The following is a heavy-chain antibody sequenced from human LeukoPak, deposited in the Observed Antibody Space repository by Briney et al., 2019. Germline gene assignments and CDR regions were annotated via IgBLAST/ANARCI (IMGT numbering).Heavy chain of an antibody. CDR1: GGTFSSYA. Sequence: EASVKVSCKASGGTFSSYAISWVRQAPGQGLEWMGGIIPIFGTANYAQKFQGRVTITADKSTSTAYMELSSLRSEYTAVYYCAREGLWFGELLYYFDYWGQGTLVSVSS. J-gene: IGHJ4*02. V-gene: IGHV1-69*06. D-gene: IGHD3-10*01. CDR3: AREGLWFGELLYYFDY. CDR2: IIPIFGTA.